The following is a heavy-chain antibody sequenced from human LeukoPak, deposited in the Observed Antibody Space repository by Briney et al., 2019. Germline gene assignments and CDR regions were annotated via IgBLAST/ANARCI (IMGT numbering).Heavy chain of an antibody. CDR3: ARETRLHSGSYSNDAFDI. V-gene: IGHV4-59*01. J-gene: IGHJ3*02. Sequence: PSETLSLTCTVSGGSISSYYWSWIRQPPGKGLEWIGYISYSGSTDYNPSLKSRVTISLGTSKNQFSLRLSSVTAADTAVYYCARETRLHSGSYSNDAFDIWGQGTMVTVSS. CDR1: GGSISSYY. CDR2: ISYSGST. D-gene: IGHD1-26*01.